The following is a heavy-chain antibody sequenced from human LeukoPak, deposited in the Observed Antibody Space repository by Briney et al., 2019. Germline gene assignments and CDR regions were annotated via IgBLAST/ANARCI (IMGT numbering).Heavy chain of an antibody. CDR1: GFTLSSYW. J-gene: IGHJ5*01. CDR2: IKQYGSEK. D-gene: IGHD6-13*01. Sequence: SGVSLRLSCAASGFTLSSYWMSWGRETPGKGKERVANIKQYGSEKYYVDSVQGRFTTSRNNAKNSLYLQMNRLSDEPTAVYSCAREGPSSSWSRSSCFDSWGQGTLATVS. CDR3: AREGPSSSWSRSSCFDS. V-gene: IGHV3-7*03.